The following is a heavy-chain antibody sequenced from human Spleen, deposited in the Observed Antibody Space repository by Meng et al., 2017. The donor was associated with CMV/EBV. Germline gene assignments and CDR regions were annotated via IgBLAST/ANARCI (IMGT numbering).Heavy chain of an antibody. J-gene: IGHJ4*02. D-gene: IGHD5-24*01. CDR3: ASGDGYNHNFDS. Sequence: SCKTSGYTFSSFHIQWVRQAPGQGLEWMGTIHPFNGNTNYAQKFQGRVTITTDDSKTTAYMELSTLTSEDTAVYYCASGDGYNHNFDSWGQGTLVTVSS. CDR2: IHPFNGNT. V-gene: IGHV1-46*01. CDR1: GYTFSSFH.